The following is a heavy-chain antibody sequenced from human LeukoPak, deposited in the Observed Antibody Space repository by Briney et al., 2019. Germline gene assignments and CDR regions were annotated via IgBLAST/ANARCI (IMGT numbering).Heavy chain of an antibody. CDR1: GFPFSGYS. CDR2: ISSSGGSI. Sequence: GGSLRLSCAASGFPFSGYSMNWVRQAPGKGLEWVSSISSSGGSIYYADSVKGRFTISRDNAKNSLYLQMNSLRAEDTAVYYCTTRFMIREYWGQGTLVTVSS. J-gene: IGHJ4*02. D-gene: IGHD3-16*01. CDR3: TTRFMIREY. V-gene: IGHV3-23*01.